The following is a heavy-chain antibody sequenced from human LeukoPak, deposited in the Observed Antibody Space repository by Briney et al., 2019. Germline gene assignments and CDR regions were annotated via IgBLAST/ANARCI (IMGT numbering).Heavy chain of an antibody. CDR1: GFTLSSYR. Sequence: GGSLRLSCAASGFTLSSYRMNWVRQARGNVLEWVSSISSSSSYIYYADSVKGRFTISRDNAKNSLYLQMNSLRAEDTAVYYCASSECGGDCLFDYWGQGTPVTVSS. D-gene: IGHD2-21*02. J-gene: IGHJ4*02. CDR3: ASSECGGDCLFDY. V-gene: IGHV3-21*01. CDR2: ISSSSSYI.